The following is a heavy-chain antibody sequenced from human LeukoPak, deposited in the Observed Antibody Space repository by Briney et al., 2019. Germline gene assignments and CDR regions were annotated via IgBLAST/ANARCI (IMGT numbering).Heavy chain of an antibody. CDR1: GGSFSGYY. J-gene: IGHJ2*01. CDR2: INHSGST. Sequence: XETXSXXXAVYGGSFSGYYWSWIRQPPGKGLEGIGEINHSGSTNYNPSLKSRVTISVDTSKNQFSLKLSSVTAADTAVYYWAGLVAIVVIRGVRWYFDLWGRGTLLTVSS. CDR3: AGLVAIVVIRGVRWYFDL. D-gene: IGHD3-22*01. V-gene: IGHV4-34*01.